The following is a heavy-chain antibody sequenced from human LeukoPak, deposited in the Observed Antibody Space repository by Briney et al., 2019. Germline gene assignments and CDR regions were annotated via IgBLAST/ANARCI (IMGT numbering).Heavy chain of an antibody. J-gene: IGHJ6*02. V-gene: IGHV3-33*01. CDR2: IWADGSNQ. CDR1: ASTFTTYG. D-gene: IGHD6-19*01. CDR3: AREAVISGWSGDMDV. Sequence: GGSLRLSCTASASTFTTYGFHWVRQAPGKGLEWVALIWADGSNQFSADSVKGRVNMARDNAKNTVYLQMDSLRVDDTAVYFCAREAVISGWSGDMDVWGQGTTVTVSS.